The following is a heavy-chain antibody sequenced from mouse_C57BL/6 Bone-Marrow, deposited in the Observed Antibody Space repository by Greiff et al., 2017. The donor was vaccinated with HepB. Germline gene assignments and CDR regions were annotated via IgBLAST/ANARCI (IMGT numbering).Heavy chain of an antibody. D-gene: IGHD2-4*01. Sequence: VKLMESGAELVRPGASVTLSCKASGYTFTDYEMHWVKQTPVHGLEWIGAIDPETGGTAYNQKFKGKAILTADKSSSTAYMELRSLTSEDSAVYYCTRSPRYYDDPKDYWGQGTSVTVSS. CDR1: GYTFTDYE. J-gene: IGHJ4*01. CDR3: TRSPRYYDDPKDY. V-gene: IGHV1-15*01. CDR2: IDPETGGT.